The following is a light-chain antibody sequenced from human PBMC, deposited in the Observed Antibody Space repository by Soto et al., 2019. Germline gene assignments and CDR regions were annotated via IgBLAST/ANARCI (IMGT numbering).Light chain of an antibody. J-gene: IGKJ1*01. CDR3: QQYNSYSRT. CDR1: QSISSW. CDR2: DAS. V-gene: IGKV1-5*01. Sequence: DIQMTQSPSTLSASVGDRVTITCRASQSISSWLTCDKQKPGKAPKLLIYDASSLESGVPSRFSGSGSGTEFTFTISSLQPDDFATYSCQQYNSYSRTFGQGTKVEIK.